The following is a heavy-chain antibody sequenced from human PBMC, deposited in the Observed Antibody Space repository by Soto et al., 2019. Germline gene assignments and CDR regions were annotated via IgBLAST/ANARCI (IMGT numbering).Heavy chain of an antibody. CDR3: AKARGAYWDLDDY. V-gene: IGHV3-9*01. D-gene: IGHD3-16*01. CDR2: ISWNSGNI. Sequence: EVQLVESGGGLVQPGRSLRLSCAASGFTFDDYAMHWVRQAPGKGLEWVSGISWNSGNIDYADSVKGRFTISRDNAKNSLYLPMNSLRTEDTALYYCAKARGAYWDLDDYWGQGSPVTVSS. J-gene: IGHJ4*02. CDR1: GFTFDDYA.